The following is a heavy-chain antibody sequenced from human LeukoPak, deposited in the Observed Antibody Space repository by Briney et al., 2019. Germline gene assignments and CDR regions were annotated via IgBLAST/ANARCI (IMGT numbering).Heavy chain of an antibody. CDR3: ARDQRYGTLRSFMDV. J-gene: IGHJ6*03. CDR2: SRNNRHSFST. Sequence: GGSLRLSCAASGFIFSDHYMDWVRQAPGKGLEWVARSRNNRHSFSTEYAASVRGRFSISRDDSKTSLYLQMNSLKTEDTAVYHCARDQRYGTLRSFMDVWGKGTTVTVSS. V-gene: IGHV3-72*01. CDR1: GFIFSDHY. D-gene: IGHD1-1*01.